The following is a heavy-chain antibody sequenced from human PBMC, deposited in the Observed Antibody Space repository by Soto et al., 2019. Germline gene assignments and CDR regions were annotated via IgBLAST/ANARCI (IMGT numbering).Heavy chain of an antibody. D-gene: IGHD3-16*01. CDR1: GGSISSADYY. CDR3: ARSVRLGDLALGY. J-gene: IGHJ4*02. CDR2: ISYRGIT. Sequence: QVQLQESGPGLVKPSQTLSLTCTVSGGSISSADYYWSWIRQHPGKGLEWIGYISYRGITYYNPSFARRITILLDTSKNQFSLKLRSVTAADTAVYYCARSVRLGDLALGYWGQGTLVTVSS. V-gene: IGHV4-31*03.